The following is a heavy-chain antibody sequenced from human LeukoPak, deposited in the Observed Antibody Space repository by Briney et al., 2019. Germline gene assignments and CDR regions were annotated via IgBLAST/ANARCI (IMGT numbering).Heavy chain of an antibody. V-gene: IGHV3-30*03. CDR1: GFTFSSYG. CDR2: VSSDGSNK. D-gene: IGHD3-22*01. CDR3: ARDGRYYYDSSGYYYYYYGMDV. Sequence: GGSLRLSCTASGFTFSSYGMHWVRQTPGKGLEWVAVVSSDGSNKYYADSVKGRFTISRDNSKNTLNLQMNSLRAEDTAVYYCARDGRYYYDSSGYYYYYYGMDVWGQGTTVTVSS. J-gene: IGHJ6*02.